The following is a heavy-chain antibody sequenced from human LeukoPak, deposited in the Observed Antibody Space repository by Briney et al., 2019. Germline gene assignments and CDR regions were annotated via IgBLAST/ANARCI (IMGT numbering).Heavy chain of an antibody. CDR3: ARVMAMVRGVTKYNWFDP. J-gene: IGHJ5*02. Sequence: KPSETLSLTCTVSGGSISSSSYYWGWIRQPPGKGLEWIVSIYYSGSTYNNPSLKSRVTISVDTSKNQFSPKLSSVTAADTAVYYCARVMAMVRGVTKYNWFDPWGQGTLVTVSS. CDR1: GGSISSSSYY. V-gene: IGHV4-39*07. D-gene: IGHD3-10*01. CDR2: IYYSGST.